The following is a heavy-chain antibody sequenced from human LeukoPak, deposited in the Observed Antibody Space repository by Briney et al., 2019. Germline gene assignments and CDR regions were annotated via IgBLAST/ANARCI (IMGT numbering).Heavy chain of an antibody. D-gene: IGHD6-13*01. Sequence: SETLSLTCTVSGGSISSYYWSWIRQPPGKGLEWIGYIYYSGSTNYNPSLKSRVTISVDTSKNQFSLKLSSVTAADTAVYYCARGKAAAATHYYCYMDVWGKGTTVTVSS. J-gene: IGHJ6*03. CDR1: GGSISSYY. CDR2: IYYSGST. CDR3: ARGKAAAATHYYCYMDV. V-gene: IGHV4-59*01.